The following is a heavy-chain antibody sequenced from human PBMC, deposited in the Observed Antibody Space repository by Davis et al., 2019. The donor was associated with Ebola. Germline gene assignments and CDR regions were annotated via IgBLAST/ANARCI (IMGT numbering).Heavy chain of an antibody. CDR3: ARPGYSSSWDAYYFDY. V-gene: IGHV5-51*01. CDR1: GYSSTSYC. Sequence: AESLKISCKGSGYSSTSYCTGWVRQLPGKGLEWMGIIYPGDSDTRYSPSFHGQVTISADKSISTAYLQWSSLKDSDTAMYYCARPGYSSSWDAYYFDYWGQGTLVTVSS. D-gene: IGHD6-13*01. CDR2: IYPGDSDT. J-gene: IGHJ4*02.